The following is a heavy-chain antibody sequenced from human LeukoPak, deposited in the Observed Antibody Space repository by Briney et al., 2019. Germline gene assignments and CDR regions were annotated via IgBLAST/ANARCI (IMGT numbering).Heavy chain of an antibody. D-gene: IGHD2-2*01. CDR3: ARVPAAV. CDR2: VRQDGGEK. Sequence: GGSLRLSCAVSGFTFTDYWMNWVRQAPGKGLEWVASVRQDGGEKSYVDSVKGRFTISRDNTKSSLYLQINSLRAEDTAVYYCARVPAAVWGQGTLVTVSS. CDR1: GFTFTDYW. V-gene: IGHV3-7*01. J-gene: IGHJ4*02.